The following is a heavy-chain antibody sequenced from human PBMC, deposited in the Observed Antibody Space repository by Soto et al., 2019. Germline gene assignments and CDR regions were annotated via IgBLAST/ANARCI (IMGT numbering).Heavy chain of an antibody. CDR3: ASPTSGYYYYGMDV. V-gene: IGHV4-34*01. J-gene: IGHJ6*02. CDR2: INHSGST. Sequence: SETLSLTCAVYGGSFSGYYWSWIRQPPGKGLEWIGEINHSGSTNYNPSLKSRVTISVETSKNQFSLKLSSVTAADTAVYYCASPTSGYYYYGMDVWGQGTTVTVSS. CDR1: GGSFSGYY.